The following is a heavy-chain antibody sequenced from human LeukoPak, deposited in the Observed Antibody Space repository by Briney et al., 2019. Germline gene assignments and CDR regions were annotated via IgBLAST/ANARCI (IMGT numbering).Heavy chain of an antibody. Sequence: SGGSLRLSCAASGFTFSDYYMSWIRQAPGKGLEWVSYISSSGSTIYYADSVKGRFTISRDNAKNSLYLQMNSLRAEDTAVYYCASKTVVTSYFDYWGQGTLVTVSS. CDR1: GFTFSDYY. CDR2: ISSSGSTI. D-gene: IGHD4-23*01. J-gene: IGHJ4*02. CDR3: ASKTVVTSYFDY. V-gene: IGHV3-11*01.